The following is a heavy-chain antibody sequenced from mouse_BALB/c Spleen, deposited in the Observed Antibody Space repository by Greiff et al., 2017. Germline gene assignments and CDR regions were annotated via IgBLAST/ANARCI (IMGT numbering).Heavy chain of an antibody. V-gene: IGHV7-3*02. CDR2: IRNKANGYTT. Sequence: EVHLVESGGGLVQPGGSLRLSCATSGFTFTDYYMSWVRQPPGKALEWLGFIRNKANGYTTEYSASVKGRFTISRDNSQSILYLQMNTLRAEDSATYYCARDDEVYAMDYWGQGTSVTVSS. CDR1: GFTFTDYY. CDR3: ARDDEVYAMDY. J-gene: IGHJ4*01.